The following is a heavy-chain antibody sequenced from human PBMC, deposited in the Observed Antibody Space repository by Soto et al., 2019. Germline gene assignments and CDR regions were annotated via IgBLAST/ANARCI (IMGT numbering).Heavy chain of an antibody. J-gene: IGHJ4*02. Sequence: GGSLRLSCAASGFTFSSYGMHWVRQAPGKGMEWVAVIWYDGSNKYYADSVKGRFTISRDNSKNTLYLQMNSLRAEDTAVYYWARDKEDSGYDYGGGFDYWGQGTLVTVSS. V-gene: IGHV3-33*01. CDR2: IWYDGSNK. CDR3: ARDKEDSGYDYGGGFDY. CDR1: GFTFSSYG. D-gene: IGHD5-12*01.